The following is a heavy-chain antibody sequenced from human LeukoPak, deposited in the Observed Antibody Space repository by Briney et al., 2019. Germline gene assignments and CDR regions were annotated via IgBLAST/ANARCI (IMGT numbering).Heavy chain of an antibody. CDR3: ARVGYSSGWPFDY. D-gene: IGHD6-19*01. CDR1: GYTFTSYG. J-gene: IGHJ4*02. Sequence: ASVKVSCKASGYTFTSYGISWVRQAPGQGLEWMGWISAYNGNTNYAQKLQGRVTTTTDTSTSTAYMDLRSLRSDDTAVYYCARVGYSSGWPFDYWGQGTLVTVSS. V-gene: IGHV1-18*01. CDR2: ISAYNGNT.